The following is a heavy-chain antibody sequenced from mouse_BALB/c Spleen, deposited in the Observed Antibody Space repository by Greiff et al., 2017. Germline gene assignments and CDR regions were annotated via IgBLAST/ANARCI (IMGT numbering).Heavy chain of an antibody. CDR1: GYTFTSYT. V-gene: IGHV1-4*01. CDR2: INPSSGYT. CDR3: ARDYGNDYAMDY. Sequence: VKLQQSGAELARPGASVKMSCKASGYTFTSYTMHWVKQRPGQGLEWIGYINPSSGYTNYNQKFKDKATLTADKSSSTAYMQLSSLTSEDSAVYYCARDYGNDYAMDYWGQGTSVTVSS. J-gene: IGHJ4*01. D-gene: IGHD2-1*01.